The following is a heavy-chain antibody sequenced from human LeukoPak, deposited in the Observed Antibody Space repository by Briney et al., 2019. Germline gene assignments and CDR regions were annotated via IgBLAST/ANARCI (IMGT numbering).Heavy chain of an antibody. CDR1: GFTFSSYA. CDR2: ISSNGGST. Sequence: GGSLRLSCAASGFTFSSYAMHWVRQAPGKGLEYVSAISSNGGSTHYANSVKGRFTISRDNSKNTLYLQMGSLRAEDMAVYYCARGPRVTPYFDYWGQGTLVTVSS. CDR3: ARGPRVTPYFDY. D-gene: IGHD4-23*01. V-gene: IGHV3-64*01. J-gene: IGHJ4*02.